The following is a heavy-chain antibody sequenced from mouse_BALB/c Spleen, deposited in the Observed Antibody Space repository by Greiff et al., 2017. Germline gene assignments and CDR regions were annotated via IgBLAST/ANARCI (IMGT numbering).Heavy chain of an antibody. CDR2: IWAGGST. CDR1: GFSLTSYG. D-gene: IGHD2-1*01. J-gene: IGHJ4*01. V-gene: IGHV2-9*02. Sequence: QVQLKQSGPGLVAPSQSLSITCTVSGFSLTSYGVHWVRQPPGKGLEWLGVIWAGGSTNYNSALMSRLSISKDNSKSQVFLKMNSLQTDDTAMYYCARDEGNYGGAMDYWGQGTSVTVSS. CDR3: ARDEGNYGGAMDY.